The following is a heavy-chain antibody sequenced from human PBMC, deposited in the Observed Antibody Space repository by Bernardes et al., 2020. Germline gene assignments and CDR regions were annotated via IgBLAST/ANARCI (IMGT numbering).Heavy chain of an antibody. Sequence: ETLSLTCTVSGGSISSYYWSWIRQPPGKGLEWIGYIYYSGSTNYNPSLKSRVTISVDTSKNQFSLKLSSVTAADTAVYYCARDRGDSGYDYYYYYGMDVWGQGTTVTVSS. J-gene: IGHJ6*02. CDR1: GGSISSYY. D-gene: IGHD5-12*01. V-gene: IGHV4-59*01. CDR3: ARDRGDSGYDYYYYYGMDV. CDR2: IYYSGST.